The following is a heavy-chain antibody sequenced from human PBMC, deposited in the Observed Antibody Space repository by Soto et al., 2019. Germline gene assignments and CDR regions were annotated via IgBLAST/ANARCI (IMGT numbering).Heavy chain of an antibody. V-gene: IGHV3-30*18. CDR2: ISYDGSNK. Sequence: GGSLRLSCAASGFTFSSYGMHWVRQAPGKGLEWVAVISYDGSNKYYADSVKGRFTISRDNSKNTLYLQMNSLRPEDTAVYYCAKDRAPKRYYDSSGLDYWGQGTLVTVSS. CDR3: AKDRAPKRYYDSSGLDY. D-gene: IGHD3-22*01. J-gene: IGHJ4*02. CDR1: GFTFSSYG.